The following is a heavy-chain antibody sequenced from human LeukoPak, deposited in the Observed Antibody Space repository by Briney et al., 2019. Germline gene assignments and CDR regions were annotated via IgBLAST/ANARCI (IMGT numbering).Heavy chain of an antibody. D-gene: IGHD2-2*01. CDR3: ARQVDLRRVGRNYYYMDV. J-gene: IGHJ6*03. V-gene: IGHV4-59*08. CDR1: GGSISRYY. CDR2: LYYSGSI. Sequence: PSEALSLSSTDPGGSISRYYWSWIRQPPGKGLEWISHLYYSGSITYNPPLKSRVITSVDTSQNQFSLKLSSVTAADTTVDYYARQVDLRRVGRNYYYMDVWGKGTTVTVSS.